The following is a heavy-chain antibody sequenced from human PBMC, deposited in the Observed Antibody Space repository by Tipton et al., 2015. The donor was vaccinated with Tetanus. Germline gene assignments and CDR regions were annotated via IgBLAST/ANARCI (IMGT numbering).Heavy chain of an antibody. CDR2: IYPGDSDT. Sequence: LVQSGAEVKKPGESLKISCKGSGYSFTSYWIGWVRQMPGKGLEWMGIIYPGDSDTRYSPSFQGQVTISADKSISTAYLQWSSLKASDTAMYYCARHSIAVAGNLPYYYYYYGMDVWGQGTTVTVSS. V-gene: IGHV5-51*01. CDR3: ARHSIAVAGNLPYYYYYYGMDV. CDR1: GYSFTSYW. D-gene: IGHD6-19*01. J-gene: IGHJ6*02.